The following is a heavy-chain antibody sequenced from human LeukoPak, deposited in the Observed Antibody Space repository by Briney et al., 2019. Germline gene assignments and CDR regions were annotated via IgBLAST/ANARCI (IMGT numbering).Heavy chain of an antibody. CDR3: ARDRNRMTTVTTFAFDI. V-gene: IGHV1-69*05. J-gene: IGHJ3*02. CDR1: GGTFSSYA. Sequence: GASVRVSCKASGGTFSSYAISWVRQAPGQGLEWMGGIIPIFGTANYAQKFQGRVTITTDESTSTAYMELSSLRSEDTAVYYCARDRNRMTTVTTFAFDIWGQGTMVTVSS. CDR2: IIPIFGTA. D-gene: IGHD4-17*01.